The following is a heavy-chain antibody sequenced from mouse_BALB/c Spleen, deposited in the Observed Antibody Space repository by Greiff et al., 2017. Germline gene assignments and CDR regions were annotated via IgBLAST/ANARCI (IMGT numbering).Heavy chain of an antibody. Sequence: EVKVEESGPDLVKPSQSLSLTCTVTGYSITSGYSWPWIRQFPGNKLEWMGYIHYSGSTNYNPSLKSRISITRDTSKNQFFLQLNSVTTEDTATYYCARSYYGSSPYAMDYWGQGTSVTVSS. CDR1: GYSITSGYS. D-gene: IGHD1-1*01. CDR2: IHYSGST. J-gene: IGHJ4*01. CDR3: ARSYYGSSPYAMDY. V-gene: IGHV3-1*02.